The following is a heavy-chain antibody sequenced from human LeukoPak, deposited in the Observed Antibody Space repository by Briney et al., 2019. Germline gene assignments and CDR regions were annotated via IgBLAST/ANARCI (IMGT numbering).Heavy chain of an antibody. Sequence: GRSLRLSCAASGFTFSSYAMHWVRQAPGKGLEWVAVISYDGSNKYYADSVKGRFTISRDNSKNTLYLQMNSLSAEDTAVYYCARSFDYWGQGTLVTVSS. CDR1: GFTFSSYA. J-gene: IGHJ4*02. CDR2: ISYDGSNK. V-gene: IGHV3-30-3*01. CDR3: ARSFDY.